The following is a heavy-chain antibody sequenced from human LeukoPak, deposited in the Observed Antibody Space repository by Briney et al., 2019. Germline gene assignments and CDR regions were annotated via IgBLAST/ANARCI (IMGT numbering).Heavy chain of an antibody. V-gene: IGHV1-69*01. CDR3: ARALDPCGGDCYETHAFDI. D-gene: IGHD2-21*02. J-gene: IGHJ3*02. CDR2: IIPIFGTA. Sequence: SVKVSCKASGGTFISYAISWVRQAPGQGLEWMGEIIPIFGTANYAQKFQGRVTITADESTSTAYMELSSLRSEDTAVYYCARALDPCGGDCYETHAFDIWGQGTMVTVSS. CDR1: GGTFISYA.